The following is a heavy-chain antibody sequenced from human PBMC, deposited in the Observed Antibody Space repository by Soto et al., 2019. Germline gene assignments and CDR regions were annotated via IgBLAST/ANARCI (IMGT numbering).Heavy chain of an antibody. CDR2: INPNSGGT. V-gene: IGHV1-2*04. CDR3: ARESAGVLRYFDWLYRPPYYFDY. D-gene: IGHD3-9*01. J-gene: IGHJ4*02. CDR1: VYTFTVYY. Sequence: SFVKVYCKASVYTFTVYYMHWVRQAPGQGLEWMGWINPNSGGTNYAQKFQGWVTMTRETSISTAYMELSRLRSDDTAVYYCARESAGVLRYFDWLYRPPYYFDYWGQGTLVTVSS.